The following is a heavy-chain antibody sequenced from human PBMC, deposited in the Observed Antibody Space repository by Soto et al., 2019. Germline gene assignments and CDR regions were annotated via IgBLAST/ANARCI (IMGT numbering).Heavy chain of an antibody. J-gene: IGHJ6*02. D-gene: IGHD3-22*01. CDR3: AREYYYDSSGTYYYYGMDV. CDR2: INPNSGGT. V-gene: IGHV1-2*04. CDR1: GYTFTRSG. Sequence: ASVKVSCKASGYTFTRSGISWVRQAPGQGLEWMGWINPNSGGTNYAQKFQGWVTMTRDTSISTAYMELSRLRSDDTAVYYCAREYYYDSSGTYYYYGMDVWGQGTTVTVYS.